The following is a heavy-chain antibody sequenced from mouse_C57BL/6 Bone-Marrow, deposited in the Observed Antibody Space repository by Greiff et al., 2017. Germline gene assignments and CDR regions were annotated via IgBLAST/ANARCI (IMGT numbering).Heavy chain of an antibody. J-gene: IGHJ2*01. CDR2: ISYDGSN. Sequence: EVKLMESGPGLVKPSQSLSLTCSVTGYSITSGYYWNWIRQFPGNKLEWMGYISYDGSNNYNPSLKNRNSITRDTSKNQFFLKLNSVTTEDTATYYCARERFDYWGQGTTLTVSS. CDR3: ARERFDY. V-gene: IGHV3-6*01. CDR1: GYSITSGYY.